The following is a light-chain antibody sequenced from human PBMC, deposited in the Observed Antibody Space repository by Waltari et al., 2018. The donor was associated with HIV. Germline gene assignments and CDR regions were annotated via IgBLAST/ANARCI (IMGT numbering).Light chain of an antibody. CDR3: QQTFNIPLI. CDR1: QSIGVY. V-gene: IGKV1-39*01. CDR2: AAS. J-gene: IGKJ3*01. Sequence: DIQMTQSPSSLSASVGDRVTITCRASQSIGVYLNWYRQKQGKAPELLIYAASNLRSGLPPRFSGSGSGTEFTLTISSLQPEDFATYYCQQTFNIPLIFGPGTKVDI.